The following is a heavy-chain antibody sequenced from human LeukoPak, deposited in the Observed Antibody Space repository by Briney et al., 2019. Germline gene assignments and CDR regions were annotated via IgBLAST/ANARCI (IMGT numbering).Heavy chain of an antibody. CDR1: GGSISSDDYY. Sequence: PSETLSLTCTVSGGSISSDDYYWSWIRQPPGKGLEWIGYIYYSGITYYNPSLKSRVTISVDTSKNQFSLKLSSVTAADTAVYYCARGPLHYYDSSGYYSAFDYWGQGTLVTVSS. CDR3: ARGPLHYYDSSGYYSAFDY. J-gene: IGHJ4*02. V-gene: IGHV4-30-4*01. CDR2: IYYSGIT. D-gene: IGHD3-22*01.